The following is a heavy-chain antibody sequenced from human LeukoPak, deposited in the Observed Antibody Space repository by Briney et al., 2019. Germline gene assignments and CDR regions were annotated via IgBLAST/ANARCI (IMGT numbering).Heavy chain of an antibody. CDR1: GGSISSGGYY. V-gene: IGHV4-31*03. CDR3: AREGAMILDY. J-gene: IGHJ4*02. CDR2: IYYSGST. Sequence: SQTLSLTCTVSGGSISSGGYYWSWIRQHPGKGLEWIGYIYYSGSTYYNPSLKSRVTISVDTSKNQFSLKLSSVTAADTVVYYCAREGAMILDYWGQGTLVTVSS. D-gene: IGHD3-22*01.